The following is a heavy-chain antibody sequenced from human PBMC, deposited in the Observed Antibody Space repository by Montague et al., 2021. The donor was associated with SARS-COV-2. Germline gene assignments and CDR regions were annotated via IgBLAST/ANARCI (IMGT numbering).Heavy chain of an antibody. V-gene: IGHV4-34*01. CDR3: ARRGSSVWGVTVSAELDY. J-gene: IGHJ4*02. CDR2: INQSGRT. CDR1: GGSFSGYY. Sequence: SETLSLTCAVHGGSFSGYYWSWIRQPPEKGLEWIGEINQSGRTNNNPSLKSRVIISVDTSKNQFSLKLSSVTAADTAVYYCARRGSSVWGVTVSAELDYWGQGILVIVSS. D-gene: IGHD3-10*01.